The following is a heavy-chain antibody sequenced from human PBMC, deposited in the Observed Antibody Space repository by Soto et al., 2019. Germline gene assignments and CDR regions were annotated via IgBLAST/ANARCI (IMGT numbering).Heavy chain of an antibody. J-gene: IGHJ4*02. CDR3: AKAWGIDY. Sequence: PGGSLRLSCAASGFTFSSYTMSWVRQAPGKGPEWVSTISGSGSSTYSADSVKGRFTISRDNSKNTLYLQMNSLRVEDTAIYYCAKAWGIDYWGQGTLVTVSS. CDR1: GFTFSSYT. CDR2: ISGSGSST. V-gene: IGHV3-23*01. D-gene: IGHD7-27*01.